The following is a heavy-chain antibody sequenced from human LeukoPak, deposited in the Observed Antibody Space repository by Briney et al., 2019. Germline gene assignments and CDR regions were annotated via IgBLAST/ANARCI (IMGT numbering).Heavy chain of an antibody. CDR1: GGTFSSYA. CDR3: ARGGAGWPTYYSDY. V-gene: IGHV1-69*13. CDR2: IIPIFGTA. Sequence: ASVKVSCKASGGTFSSYAISWVRQAPGQGLEWMGGIIPIFGTANYAQKFQGRVTITADESTSTAYMELSSLRSEDTAVYYCARGGAGWPTYYSDYWGQGTLVTVSS. D-gene: IGHD3-16*01. J-gene: IGHJ4*02.